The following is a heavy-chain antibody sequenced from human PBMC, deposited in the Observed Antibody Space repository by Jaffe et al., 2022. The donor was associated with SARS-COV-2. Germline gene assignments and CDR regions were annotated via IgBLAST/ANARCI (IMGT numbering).Heavy chain of an antibody. CDR3: AREDNYYGSGNPDLDYYYGMDV. D-gene: IGHD3-10*01. CDR1: GFTFSSYW. V-gene: IGHV3-7*01. Sequence: EVQLVESGGGLVQPGGSLRLSCAASGFTFSSYWMSWVRQAPGKGLEWVANIKQDGSEKYYVDSVKGRFTISRDNAKNSLYLQMNSLRAEDTAVYYCAREDNYYGSGNPDLDYYYGMDVWGQGTTVTVSS. CDR2: IKQDGSEK. J-gene: IGHJ6*02.